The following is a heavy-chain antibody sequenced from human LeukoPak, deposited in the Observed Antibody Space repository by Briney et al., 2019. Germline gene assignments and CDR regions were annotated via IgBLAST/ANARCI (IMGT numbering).Heavy chain of an antibody. Sequence: GGSLILSCAASGFTFDSYAMSWVRQAPGKGLEWVSTITGSSGSTYYADSVKGRFAISRDNSKTTLYLQMNGLGAEDTAVYYCARTTKMLYFDYWGQGTLVTVSS. CDR3: ARTTKMLYFDY. D-gene: IGHD1-1*01. CDR2: ITGSSGST. J-gene: IGHJ4*02. CDR1: GFTFDSYA. V-gene: IGHV3-23*01.